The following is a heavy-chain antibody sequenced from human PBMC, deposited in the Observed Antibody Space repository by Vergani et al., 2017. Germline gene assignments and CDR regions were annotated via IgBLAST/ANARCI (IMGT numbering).Heavy chain of an antibody. CDR3: ARTPREQWRVLSCWFDP. D-gene: IGHD6-19*01. V-gene: IGHV6-1*01. CDR2: TYYRSTWYN. J-gene: IGHJ5*02. Sequence: QVQLQQSGPGLVKPSQTLSLTCAISGDSVSSNSAAWNWIRQSPSRGLEWLGRTYYRSTWYNDYAVSVKSRITINPDTSKNQFSLQLNSVTPEDTAVYYCARTPREQWRVLSCWFDPWGQGTLVTVSS. CDR1: GDSVSSNSAA.